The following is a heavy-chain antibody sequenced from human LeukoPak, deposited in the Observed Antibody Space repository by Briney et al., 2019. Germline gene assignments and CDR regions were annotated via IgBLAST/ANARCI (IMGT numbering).Heavy chain of an antibody. CDR3: ARRVHSGSFD. Sequence: SETLSLTCTVSGGSISSSSYYWGWIRQPPGKGLEWIGRVYASGNTNYNPSLKSRLSMSVDTSKNQFSLKLTSVTAADTAVYYCARRVHSGSFDWGQGTLVTVSS. CDR1: GGSISSSSYY. V-gene: IGHV4-39*07. CDR2: VYASGNT. J-gene: IGHJ4*02. D-gene: IGHD1-26*01.